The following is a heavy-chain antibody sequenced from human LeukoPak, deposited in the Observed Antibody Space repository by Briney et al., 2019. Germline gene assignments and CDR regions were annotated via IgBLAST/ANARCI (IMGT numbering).Heavy chain of an antibody. Sequence: PGGSLRLSCTASGFSFSSFWMSWVRQAPGKGLEWVANIKDDGSVKNHVDSLKSRFSISRDNARNSLYLQISSLRAEDTAVYYCAREVVATASAFDCWGQGTLVTVSS. D-gene: IGHD2-21*01. V-gene: IGHV3-7*03. CDR2: IKDDGSVK. CDR1: GFSFSSFW. CDR3: AREVVATASAFDC. J-gene: IGHJ4*02.